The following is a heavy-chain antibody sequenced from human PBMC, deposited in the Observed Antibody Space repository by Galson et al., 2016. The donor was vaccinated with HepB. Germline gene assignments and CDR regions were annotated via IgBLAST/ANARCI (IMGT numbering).Heavy chain of an antibody. CDR3: ARLRRAYSSGYYSNYYYGMD. J-gene: IGHJ6*01. D-gene: IGHD3-22*01. CDR2: VYHSGAT. CDR1: GASISSNHW. V-gene: IGHV4-4*02. Sequence: SETLSLTCAVSGASISSNHWWIWVRQTPEKGLEWIGEVYHSGATNYNPSLESRVTFSVDRSNNHFSLNLTSVTAADTAVYFCARLRRAYSSGYYSNYYYGMD.